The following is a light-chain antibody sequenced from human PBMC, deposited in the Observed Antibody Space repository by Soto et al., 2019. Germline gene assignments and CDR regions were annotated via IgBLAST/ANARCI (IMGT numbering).Light chain of an antibody. CDR3: NSYTSTFTWV. J-gene: IGLJ2*01. Sequence: QSVLTQPASVSGSPGQSITISCTGTSSDVGGHNFVSWYQQHPGKAPKLMIYEVTHRPSGVSDRFSGSKSGNTASLTISGLQAEDEADYYCNSYTSTFTWVFGGGTKLTVL. CDR2: EVT. V-gene: IGLV2-14*01. CDR1: SSDVGGHNF.